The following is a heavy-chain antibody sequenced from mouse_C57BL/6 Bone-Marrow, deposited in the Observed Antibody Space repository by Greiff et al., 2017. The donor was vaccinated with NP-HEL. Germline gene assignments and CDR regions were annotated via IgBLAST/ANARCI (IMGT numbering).Heavy chain of an antibody. D-gene: IGHD1-1*01. CDR2: IYPRSGNT. J-gene: IGHJ4*01. V-gene: IGHV1-81*01. Sequence: VMLVESGAELARPGASVKLSCKASGYTFTSYGISWVKQRTGQGLEWIGEIYPRSGNTYYNEKFKGKATLTADKSSSTAYMELRSLTSEDSAVYFCARRSHYGNMDYWGQGTSVTVSS. CDR1: GYTFTSYG. CDR3: ARRSHYGNMDY.